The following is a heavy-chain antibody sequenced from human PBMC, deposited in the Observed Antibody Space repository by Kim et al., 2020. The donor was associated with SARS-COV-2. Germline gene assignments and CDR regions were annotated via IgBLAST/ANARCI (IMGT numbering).Heavy chain of an antibody. CDR3: ARTGTTSAHGAFDI. D-gene: IGHD1-1*01. V-gene: IGHV3-11*01. Sequence: GKGRLTISSNNAKTSLFLQMNSLRAEDTAVYYCARTGTTSAHGAFDIWGQGTMVTVSS. J-gene: IGHJ3*02.